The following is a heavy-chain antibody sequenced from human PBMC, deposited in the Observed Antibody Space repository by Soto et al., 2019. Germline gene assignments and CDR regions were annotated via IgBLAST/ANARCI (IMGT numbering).Heavy chain of an antibody. Sequence: GGSLRLSCAASGFTFSSFGMHWVRQAPGKGLEWVAVISSGGSDKYYADSVRGRFTISRDNPRNTLYLQMNSLRAEDTAVYYCAKDADIGAAGYYFDYWGQGTLVTVSS. CDR3: AKDADIGAAGYYFDY. J-gene: IGHJ4*02. V-gene: IGHV3-30*18. D-gene: IGHD6-13*01. CDR2: ISSGGSDK. CDR1: GFTFSSFG.